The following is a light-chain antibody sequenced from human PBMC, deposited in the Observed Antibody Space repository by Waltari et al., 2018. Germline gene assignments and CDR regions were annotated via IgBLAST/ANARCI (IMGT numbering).Light chain of an antibody. CDR3: NSYTGSSSWV. V-gene: IGLV2-14*03. J-gene: IGLJ3*02. Sequence: QSALTQPASVSGSPGQSITISSYGTSSDIGFYNYVSWYQHHPGKAPKLMIYDVSQRPLGVSDRFSGSKSGNTASLTISGLQAEDEADYYCNSYTGSSSWVFGGGTKVTVL. CDR1: SSDIGFYNY. CDR2: DVS.